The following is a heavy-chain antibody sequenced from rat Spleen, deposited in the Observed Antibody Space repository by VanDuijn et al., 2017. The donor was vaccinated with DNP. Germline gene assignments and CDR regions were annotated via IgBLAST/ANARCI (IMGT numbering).Heavy chain of an antibody. V-gene: IGHV5-7*01. D-gene: IGHD1-1*01. CDR2: ISYDGRGT. CDR1: GFTFSDYY. J-gene: IGHJ2*01. Sequence: EVQLVESGGGLVQPGRSLKLSCAASGFTFSDYYMAWVRQAPTKGLEWVATISYDGRGTYYRDSVKGRFTISRDNGKSILYLQMDSLRSEDTATYYCARQRWYYSGEGMDYWGQGVMITVSS. CDR3: ARQRWYYSGEGMDY.